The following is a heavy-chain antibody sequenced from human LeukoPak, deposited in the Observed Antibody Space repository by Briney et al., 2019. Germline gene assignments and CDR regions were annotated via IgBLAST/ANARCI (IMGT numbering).Heavy chain of an antibody. D-gene: IGHD4-17*01. Sequence: GGSLRLSCAASGFTFSSYGMHWVRQAPGKGLEWVAFIRYDGSNKYYADSVKGRFTISRDNSKNTLYLQMNSLRAEDTAVYYCARDGQNDYGAKRYYFDSWGQGTLVTVSS. CDR1: GFTFSSYG. CDR2: IRYDGSNK. CDR3: ARDGQNDYGAKRYYFDS. J-gene: IGHJ4*02. V-gene: IGHV3-30*02.